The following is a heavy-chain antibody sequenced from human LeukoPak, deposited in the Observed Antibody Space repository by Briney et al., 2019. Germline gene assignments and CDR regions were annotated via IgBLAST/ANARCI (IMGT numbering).Heavy chain of an antibody. J-gene: IGHJ3*02. D-gene: IGHD2-2*01. V-gene: IGHV4-39*01. Sequence: PSETLSLTCTVSGGSISSSSYYWGWIRQPPGKGLEWIGNVYYSGTTYYNSSLKSRVTISVDTSKNQFSLKLSSVTAADTAVYYCARLGAHEGYCGSTSCYAAPDIWGQGTMVTVSS. CDR1: GGSISSSSYY. CDR3: ARLGAHEGYCGSTSCYAAPDI. CDR2: VYYSGTT.